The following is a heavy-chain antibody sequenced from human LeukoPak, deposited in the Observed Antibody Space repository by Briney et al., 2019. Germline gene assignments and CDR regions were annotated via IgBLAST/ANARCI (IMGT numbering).Heavy chain of an antibody. CDR2: INYSGST. CDR1: GASNSSYY. D-gene: IGHD2-15*01. V-gene: IGHV4-59*01. J-gene: IGHJ6*02. Sequence: SETLSLTCSVSGASNSSYYWSWIRQPPGKGLEWIGYINYSGSTNYNPSLKSRVTMAVDTSKNQLSLKLSSVTAADTAVYYCARYERIGSCSGGDCYYGLDVWGQGTTVTVSS. CDR3: ARYERIGSCSGGDCYYGLDV.